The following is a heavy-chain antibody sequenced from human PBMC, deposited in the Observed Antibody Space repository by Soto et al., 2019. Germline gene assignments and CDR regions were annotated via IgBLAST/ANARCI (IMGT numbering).Heavy chain of an antibody. CDR1: GGSISSGGYY. V-gene: IGHV4-31*03. J-gene: IGHJ4*02. D-gene: IGHD5-12*01. Sequence: SETLSLTCTVSGGSISSGGYYWSWIRQHPGKGLEWIGYIYYSGSTYYNPSLKSRVTISVDTSKNQFSLKLSSVTAADTAVYYCARSRGYSGYHLDYWGQGTLVTVSS. CDR3: ARSRGYSGYHLDY. CDR2: IYYSGST.